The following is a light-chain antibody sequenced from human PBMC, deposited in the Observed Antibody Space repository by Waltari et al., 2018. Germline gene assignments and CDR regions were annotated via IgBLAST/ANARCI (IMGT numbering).Light chain of an antibody. CDR1: NSNVGSNS. J-gene: IGLJ2*01. CDR2: RNN. Sequence: QSVLTQPPSASGTPGQRVTIPCSGSNSNVGSNSVHWYQQVPGTAPKLLIYRNNQRPSGVPDRFSGSKSGTSASLAISGLQSEDEADYYCAAWDYSLDGHVLFGGGTKLTVL. CDR3: AAWDYSLDGHVL. V-gene: IGLV1-44*01.